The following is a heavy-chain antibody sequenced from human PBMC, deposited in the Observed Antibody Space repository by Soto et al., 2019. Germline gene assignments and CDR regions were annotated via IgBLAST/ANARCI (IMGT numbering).Heavy chain of an antibody. V-gene: IGHV4-34*01. D-gene: IGHD3-3*01. Sequence: PSETLSLTCAACGGSFSGHSCTWIRQSPRQGLDWIGVINHSGIVNYSQSLTSRVTISMDTSRNKFSLTLSAVTAADTAMYYCSARAYDTHGYYRCDPWVQGTLATVSS. CDR2: INHSGIV. CDR3: SARAYDTHGYYRCDP. J-gene: IGHJ5*02. CDR1: GGSFSGHS.